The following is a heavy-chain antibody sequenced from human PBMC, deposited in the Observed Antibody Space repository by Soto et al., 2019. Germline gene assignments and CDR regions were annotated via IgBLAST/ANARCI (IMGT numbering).Heavy chain of an antibody. CDR1: GFTFSDYY. CDR2: ISNSGDVI. J-gene: IGHJ3*02. Sequence: QVQLVESGGGLVKPGGSLRLSCAASGFTFSDYYMRWIRQAPGKGLECISYISNSGDVIHYPDSVKGRFTISRDNARNSLFLQMNSLRVEDTAVYYCARGLGWGFDIWGRGTMVTVSS. D-gene: IGHD3-16*01. CDR3: ARGLGWGFDI. V-gene: IGHV3-11*01.